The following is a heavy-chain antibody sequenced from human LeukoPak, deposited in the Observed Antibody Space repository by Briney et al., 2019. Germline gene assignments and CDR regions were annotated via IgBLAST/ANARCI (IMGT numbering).Heavy chain of an antibody. J-gene: IGHJ6*03. Sequence: PSETLSLTCTVSGGSISSYYWSWIRQPPGKGQEWIGYIYTSGSTNYNPSLKSRVTISVDTSKNQFSLKLSSVTAADTAVYYCARLAVSPGFYYYYYYYMDVWGKGTTVTVSS. CDR2: IYTSGST. D-gene: IGHD3-10*01. CDR1: GGSISSYY. V-gene: IGHV4-4*09. CDR3: ARLAVSPGFYYYYYYYMDV.